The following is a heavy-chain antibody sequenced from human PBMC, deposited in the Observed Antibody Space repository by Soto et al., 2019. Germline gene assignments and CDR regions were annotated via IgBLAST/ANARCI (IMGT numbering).Heavy chain of an antibody. Sequence: ASVKVSCKASGYSFTRYGISWVRQAPGQGLEWMGIINPSGGSTSYAQKFQGRVTMTRDTSTSTVYMELSSLRSEDTAVYYCARDSSITRRSDWFAPWGQGTLVTVSS. CDR1: GYSFTRYG. CDR3: ARDSSITRRSDWFAP. V-gene: IGHV1-46*01. CDR2: INPSGGST. D-gene: IGHD3-10*01. J-gene: IGHJ5*02.